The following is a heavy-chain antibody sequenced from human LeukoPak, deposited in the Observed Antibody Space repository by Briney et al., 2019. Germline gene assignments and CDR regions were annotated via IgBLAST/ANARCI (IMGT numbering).Heavy chain of an antibody. CDR2: INHSGST. CDR1: GGSFSGYY. CDR3: ARGRPAGYRRLYFDY. Sequence: PSETLSLTCAVYGGSFSGYYWSWIRQPPGKGLEWIGEINHSGSTNYNPSLKSRVTISVDTSKNQFSLKLSSVAAADTAVYYCARGRPAGYRRLYFDYWGQGTLVTVSS. J-gene: IGHJ4*02. V-gene: IGHV4-34*01. D-gene: IGHD5-18*01.